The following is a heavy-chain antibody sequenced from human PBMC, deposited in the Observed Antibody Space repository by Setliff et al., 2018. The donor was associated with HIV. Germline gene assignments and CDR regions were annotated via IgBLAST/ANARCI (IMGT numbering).Heavy chain of an antibody. CDR1: GFTSITYG. CDR2: ISAYTGAT. CDR3: ATARDSSLSEYYFDY. J-gene: IGHJ4*02. D-gene: IGHD6-6*01. Sequence: ASVKVSCKASGFTSITYGITWVRQAPGQGLEWMGWISAYTGATNYAQKVQGRVSLTIDTSTNTAYMELRSLRFGDTAVYYCATARDSSLSEYYFDYWGQGTLVTVSS. V-gene: IGHV1-18*01.